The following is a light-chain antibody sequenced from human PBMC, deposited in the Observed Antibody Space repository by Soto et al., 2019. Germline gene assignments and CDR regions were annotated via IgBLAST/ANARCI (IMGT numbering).Light chain of an antibody. CDR3: QQYGVSPLT. Sequence: EIVLAQSPGTLSLSPGDRATLSCRASQSVSTSYLGWYQQKPGQAPRLLIYGASSRGTGIPGRFSGSGSGTDFPLTISRLEPEDCAVYYCQQYGVSPLTFGQGTRLEIK. V-gene: IGKV3-20*01. CDR1: QSVSTSY. J-gene: IGKJ5*01. CDR2: GAS.